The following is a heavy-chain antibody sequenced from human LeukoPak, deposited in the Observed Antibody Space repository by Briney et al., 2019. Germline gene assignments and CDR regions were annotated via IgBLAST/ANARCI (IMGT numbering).Heavy chain of an antibody. Sequence: ASVKVSCKASGYTFTGYYMHWVRQAPRQGLEWMGWINPNSGGTNYAQKFQGRVTMTRDTSISTAYMELSRLRSDDTAVYYCARGDVVVPGWFDPWGQGTLVTVSS. CDR3: ARGDVVVPGWFDP. J-gene: IGHJ5*02. CDR2: INPNSGGT. CDR1: GYTFTGYY. D-gene: IGHD2-2*01. V-gene: IGHV1-2*02.